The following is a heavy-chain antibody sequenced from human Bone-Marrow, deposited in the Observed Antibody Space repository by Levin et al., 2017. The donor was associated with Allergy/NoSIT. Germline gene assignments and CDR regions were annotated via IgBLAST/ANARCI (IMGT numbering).Heavy chain of an antibody. D-gene: IGHD2-8*02. Sequence: LSLPFPFSFLSLPPPFLGLGWIRQPPGKAPEWLGLIYWDDDKRYSPSLKNRLPLPPDASKNQVILTMTNMDPVDTGTYYCALDAQILMAAYWGQGTLVTVSS. CDR1: FLSLPPPFLG. CDR2: IYWDDDK. CDR3: ALDAQILMAAY. J-gene: IGHJ4*02. V-gene: IGHV2-5*02.